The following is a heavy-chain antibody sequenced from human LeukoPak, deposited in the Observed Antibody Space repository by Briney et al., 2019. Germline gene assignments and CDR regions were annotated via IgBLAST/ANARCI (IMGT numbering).Heavy chain of an antibody. J-gene: IGHJ4*02. CDR1: GFTFSDYY. D-gene: IGHD6-13*01. V-gene: IGHV3-11*01. CDR3: ARVEEQQLVFCDY. Sequence: PGGSLRLSCAASGFTFSDYYMSWIRQAPGKGLEWVSYISSSGSTIYYADSVKGRFTISRDNAKNSLNLQMNSLRAEDTAVYYCARVEEQQLVFCDYWGQGTLVTVSS. CDR2: ISSSGSTI.